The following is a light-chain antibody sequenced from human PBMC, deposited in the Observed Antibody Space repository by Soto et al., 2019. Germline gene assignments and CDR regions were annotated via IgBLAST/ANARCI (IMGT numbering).Light chain of an antibody. CDR1: QSVSNNY. J-gene: IGKJ5*01. Sequence: EVVMTQSPATLSLSPGERGTLSFMARQSVSNNYLAWYQQKPGQAPGLLIYGASNRATGIPPRFSGSGSGTDFTLTISSLEPEDSAVYYCQQRHMWPITFGQGTRLEIK. V-gene: IGKV3D-20*02. CDR3: QQRHMWPIT. CDR2: GAS.